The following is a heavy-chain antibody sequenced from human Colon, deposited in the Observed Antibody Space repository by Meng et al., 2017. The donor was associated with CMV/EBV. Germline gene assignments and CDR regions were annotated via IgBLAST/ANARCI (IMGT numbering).Heavy chain of an antibody. J-gene: IGHJ4*02. V-gene: IGHV4-4*02. CDR3: ARSARYYDILTGSYYFDY. Sequence: ITNSNWWGWVRQPPGGGLEWIGDIYHTWVINSNPSLQSRVTISVDTSNNQFSLKLRSVTAADTAVYYCARSARYYDILTGSYYFDYWGQGSLVTVSS. CDR1: ITNSNW. D-gene: IGHD3-9*01. CDR2: IYHTWVI.